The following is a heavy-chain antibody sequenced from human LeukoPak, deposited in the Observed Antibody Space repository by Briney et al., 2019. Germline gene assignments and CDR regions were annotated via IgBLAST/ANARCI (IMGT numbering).Heavy chain of an antibody. Sequence: PSETLSLTCTVSGDSISSAYFWGWIRQPPGKGLEWIGYIYYSGSTYYNPSLKSRVTISVDTSKNQFSLKLSSVTAADTAVYYCARVYGGYMSNWGQGTLVTVSS. CDR3: ARVYGGYMSN. CDR2: IYYSGST. CDR1: GDSISSAYF. V-gene: IGHV4-38-2*02. D-gene: IGHD5-18*01. J-gene: IGHJ4*02.